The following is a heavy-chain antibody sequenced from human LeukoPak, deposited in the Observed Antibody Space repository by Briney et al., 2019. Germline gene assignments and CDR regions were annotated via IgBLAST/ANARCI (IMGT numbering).Heavy chain of an antibody. V-gene: IGHV3-23*01. CDR1: GFTFSSYA. CDR2: ISGSGVGT. J-gene: IGHJ4*02. Sequence: GGSLRLSCAASGFTFSSYAMSWVRQAPGKGLEWVSAISGSGVGTYYADSVKGRFTISRDNSKNTLYLQMNSLRAEDTAVYYCAKDCSSTSCPTSDYWGQGTLVTVSS. CDR3: AKDCSSTSCPTSDY. D-gene: IGHD2-2*01.